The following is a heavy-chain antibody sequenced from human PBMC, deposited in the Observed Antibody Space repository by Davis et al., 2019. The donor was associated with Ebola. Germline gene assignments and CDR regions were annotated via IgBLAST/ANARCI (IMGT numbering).Heavy chain of an antibody. Sequence: GESLKISCAASGFTFSGSAMHWVRQASGKGLEWVGRIRSKANSYATAYAASVKGRFTISRDDSKNTAYLQMNSLKTEDTAVYYCTTDYYDSSGSDYWGQGTLVTVSS. J-gene: IGHJ4*02. CDR3: TTDYYDSSGSDY. CDR1: GFTFSGSA. D-gene: IGHD3-22*01. V-gene: IGHV3-73*01. CDR2: IRSKANSYAT.